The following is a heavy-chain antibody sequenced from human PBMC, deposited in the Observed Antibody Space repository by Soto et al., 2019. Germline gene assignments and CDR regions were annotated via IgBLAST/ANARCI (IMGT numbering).Heavy chain of an antibody. D-gene: IGHD4-17*01. Sequence: PGGSLRLSCAASGFTFSGSAMHWVRQASGKGLEWVGRIRSKANSYATAYAASVKGRFTISRDNSKNTLYLQMNSLRAEDTAVYYCAKDPRYGDYAFDYWGQGTLVTVSS. CDR3: AKDPRYGDYAFDY. J-gene: IGHJ4*02. V-gene: IGHV3-73*01. CDR1: GFTFSGSA. CDR2: IRSKANSYAT.